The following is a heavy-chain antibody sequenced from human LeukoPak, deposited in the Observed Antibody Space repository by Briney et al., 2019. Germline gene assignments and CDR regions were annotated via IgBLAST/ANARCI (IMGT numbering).Heavy chain of an antibody. Sequence: PSETLSLTCAVYGGSFSGYYWSWIRQPPGKGLEWIGYTHYSGSTKYNPSLNSRVTIPLDTSKNQFSLKLNSVTAADTAVYYCARRDSSSWYDDYWGQGTLVTVSS. CDR3: ARRDSSSWYDDY. CDR1: GGSFSGYY. D-gene: IGHD6-13*01. J-gene: IGHJ4*02. V-gene: IGHV4-59*01. CDR2: THYSGST.